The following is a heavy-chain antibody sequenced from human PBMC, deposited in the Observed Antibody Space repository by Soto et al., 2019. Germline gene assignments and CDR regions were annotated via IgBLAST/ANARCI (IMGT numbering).Heavy chain of an antibody. CDR3: ARDQKTHGGYYDSSGYYSGY. CDR1: GFTFSSYS. Sequence: EVQLVESGGGLVQPGGSLRLSCAASGFTFSSYSMNWVRQAPGKGLEWVSYISSSSSTIYYADSVKGRFTISRDNAKNSLYLQMNSLRDEDSAVYYCARDQKTHGGYYDSSGYYSGYWGQGTLVTVSS. D-gene: IGHD3-22*01. V-gene: IGHV3-48*02. J-gene: IGHJ4*02. CDR2: ISSSSSTI.